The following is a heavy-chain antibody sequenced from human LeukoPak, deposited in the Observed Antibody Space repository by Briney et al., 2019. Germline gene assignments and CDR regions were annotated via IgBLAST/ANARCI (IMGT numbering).Heavy chain of an antibody. CDR3: ARGYYYDSSGYSPFDY. CDR1: GFIFRDYY. J-gene: IGHJ4*02. D-gene: IGHD3-22*01. V-gene: IGHV3-11*01. CDR2: ISSSGSTI. Sequence: PGGSLRLSCAASGFIFRDYYMSWIRQAPGEGMEWVSYISSSGSTIYYADSVKGRFTISRDNGKNSLYLQMNSLRAEDTAVYYCARGYYYDSSGYSPFDYWGQGTLVTVSS.